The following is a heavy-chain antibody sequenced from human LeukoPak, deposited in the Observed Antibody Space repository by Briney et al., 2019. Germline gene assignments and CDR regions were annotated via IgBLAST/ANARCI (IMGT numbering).Heavy chain of an antibody. CDR3: ARGTGSSWDGGPFDS. D-gene: IGHD6-13*01. Sequence: SETLSLTCAVYGGSFSGYYWSWIRQPPEQGLEWIGEINHSGSTNYNPSLKSRVAMSVDTSKNQVSLKLSSVTASDTAVYYCARGTGSSWDGGPFDSWGQGTLVTVSS. CDR2: INHSGST. CDR1: GGSFSGYY. J-gene: IGHJ4*02. V-gene: IGHV4-34*01.